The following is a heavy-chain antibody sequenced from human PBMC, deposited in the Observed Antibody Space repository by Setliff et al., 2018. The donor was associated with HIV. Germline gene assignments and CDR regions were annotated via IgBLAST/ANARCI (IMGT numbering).Heavy chain of an antibody. CDR2: INPSGGST. J-gene: IGHJ6*03. Sequence: EASVKVSCKASGGTSSSYSINWVRQAPGQGLEWMGWINPSGGSTTYAQKFQGRVTMTRDTSTSTVYMELSSLRSEDTAVYYCARDAFDYTAYYYSYMDVWGKGTTVTVSS. CDR1: GGTSSSYS. D-gene: IGHD4-4*01. CDR3: ARDAFDYTAYYYSYMDV. V-gene: IGHV1-46*01.